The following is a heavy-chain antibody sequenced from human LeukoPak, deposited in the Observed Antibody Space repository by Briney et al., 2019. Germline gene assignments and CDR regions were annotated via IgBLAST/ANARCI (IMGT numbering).Heavy chain of an antibody. CDR1: GYTFRNYG. J-gene: IGHJ4*02. CDR2: IWYDGSDK. V-gene: IGHV3-33*01. D-gene: IGHD7-27*01. CDR3: ATGPKKLGYFFDY. Sequence: GRSLSLSCVASGYTFRNYGRHWVRQAAGKGLEWVAIIWYDGSDKYYTDSVKGRFTISRDNSKNTLYLQMNSLRAEDTAVYYCATGPKKLGYFFDYWGQGTLVIVSS.